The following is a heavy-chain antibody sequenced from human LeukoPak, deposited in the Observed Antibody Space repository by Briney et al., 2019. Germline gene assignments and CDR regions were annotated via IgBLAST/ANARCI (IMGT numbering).Heavy chain of an antibody. J-gene: IGHJ4*02. CDR1: GFTFSDYY. CDR2: ISSSGSTI. Sequence: GESLKISCAASGFTFSDYYMSWIRQAPGKGLEWVSYISSSGSTIYYADSVKGRFTISRDNAKNSLYLQMNSLRAEDTAVYYCARYSPSTHAFDYWGQGTLITVSS. V-gene: IGHV3-11*04. D-gene: IGHD2-15*01. CDR3: ARYSPSTHAFDY.